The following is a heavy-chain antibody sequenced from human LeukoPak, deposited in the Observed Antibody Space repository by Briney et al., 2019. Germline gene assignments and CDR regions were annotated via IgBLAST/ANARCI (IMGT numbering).Heavy chain of an antibody. CDR2: ISSDGSEK. D-gene: IGHD3-22*01. J-gene: IGHJ4*02. V-gene: IGHV3-30*19. CDR1: GFSFSSYA. Sequence: GGSLRLSCAASGFSFSSYAIHWVRQAPGKGLEWLSFISSDGSEKYYADSVKGRFTISRDNSKNTLYLQLSSLRVEDTAVYYCAREHGRSGYFDYWGQGTLVSVSS. CDR3: AREHGRSGYFDY.